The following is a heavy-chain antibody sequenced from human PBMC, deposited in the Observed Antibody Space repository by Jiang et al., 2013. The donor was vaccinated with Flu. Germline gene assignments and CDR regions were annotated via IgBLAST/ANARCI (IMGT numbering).Heavy chain of an antibody. V-gene: IGHV3-23*04. CDR3: AKSTVEGALGAFDI. CDR1: GFTFNSYA. CDR2: ISGSGGST. Sequence: VQLVESGGGLIQPGGSLRLSCAASGFTFNSYAMNWVRQAPGKGLEWVSAISGSGGSTYYADSVKGRFTISRDNSKHTLYLQMNTLRAEDTAVYYCAKSTVEGALGAFDIWGQGTMVTVSP. D-gene: IGHD5/OR15-5a*01. J-gene: IGHJ3*02.